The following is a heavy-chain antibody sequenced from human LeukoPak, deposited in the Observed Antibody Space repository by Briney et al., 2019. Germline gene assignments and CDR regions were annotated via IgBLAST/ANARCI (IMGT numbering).Heavy chain of an antibody. D-gene: IGHD2-15*01. CDR3: ARGAIVVVVAASPRGYYGMDV. Sequence: EASVKVSCKASGYTFTSYDINWVRQATGQGLEWMGWMNPNSGNTGYAQKFQGRVTMTRNTSISTAYMELSSLRSEDTAVYYCARGAIVVVVAASPRGYYGMDVWGQGTTVTVSS. J-gene: IGHJ6*02. V-gene: IGHV1-8*01. CDR2: MNPNSGNT. CDR1: GYTFTSYD.